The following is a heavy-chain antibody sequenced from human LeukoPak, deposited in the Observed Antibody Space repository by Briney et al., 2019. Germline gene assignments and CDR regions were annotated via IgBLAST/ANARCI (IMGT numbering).Heavy chain of an antibody. CDR2: MNPNSGNT. V-gene: IGHV1-8*01. Sequence: ASVKVSCKASGYTFTSYDINWVRQATGQGLEGMGWMNPNSGNTGYAQKFQGRVTMTRNTSISTAYMELSSLRSEDTAVYYCARGDFIAVAGTDYYYGMDVWGQGTTVTVSS. J-gene: IGHJ6*02. D-gene: IGHD6-19*01. CDR3: ARGDFIAVAGTDYYYGMDV. CDR1: GYTFTSYD.